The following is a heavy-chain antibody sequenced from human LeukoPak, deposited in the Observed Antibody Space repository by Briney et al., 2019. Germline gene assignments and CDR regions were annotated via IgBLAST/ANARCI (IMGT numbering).Heavy chain of an antibody. V-gene: IGHV3-23*01. CDR2: ISGSGGST. Sequence: PGGSLRLSCVASGCTFSSYAMSWVRQAPGKGLESVSAISGSGGSTYYADSVKGRFTISRDNSKNTLYLQMNSLRAEDTAVYYCAKSVKGTYYYYYGMDVWGQGTTVTVSS. CDR1: GCTFSSYA. D-gene: IGHD1-1*01. J-gene: IGHJ6*02. CDR3: AKSVKGTYYYYYGMDV.